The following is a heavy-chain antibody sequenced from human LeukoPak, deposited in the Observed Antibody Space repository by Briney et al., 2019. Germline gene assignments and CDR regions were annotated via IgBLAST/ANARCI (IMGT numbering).Heavy chain of an antibody. CDR1: GFTFGDFA. V-gene: IGHV3-9*01. CDR2: LGWNGGSI. Sequence: PEGSLRLSCASSGFTFGDFAMHWVRQAPGKGLEWVAGLGWNGGSIGYADSVKGRFTISRDNARNSLYLQMNSLRAEDTALYYCAKDISPSYDSSGYLGHDAFDVWGQGTMVTVSS. J-gene: IGHJ3*01. CDR3: AKDISPSYDSSGYLGHDAFDV. D-gene: IGHD3-22*01.